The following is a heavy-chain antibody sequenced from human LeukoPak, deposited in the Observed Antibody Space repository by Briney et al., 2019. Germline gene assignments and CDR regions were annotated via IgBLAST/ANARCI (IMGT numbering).Heavy chain of an antibody. D-gene: IGHD3-22*01. CDR3: ARGLLSGYYDSSGYPDY. V-gene: IGHV1-46*01. CDR1: GYTFTSYY. Sequence: GASVKVSCMASGYTFTSYYMHWVRQAPGQGLEWMGIINPSGGSTSYAQKFQGRVTMTRDTSTSTVYMELSSLRSEDTAVYYCARGLLSGYYDSSGYPDYWGQGTLVTVSS. CDR2: INPSGGST. J-gene: IGHJ4*02.